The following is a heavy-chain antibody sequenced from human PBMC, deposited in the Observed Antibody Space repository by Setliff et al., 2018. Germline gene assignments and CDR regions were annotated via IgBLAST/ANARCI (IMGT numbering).Heavy chain of an antibody. CDR1: GGSFSGYY. Sequence: SETLSLTCAVYGGSFSGYYWSWIHQPPGKGLEWIGEINHSGSTNYNPSLKSRVTISVDTSKNQFSLKLSSVTAADTAVYYCARHYPNGGYSYGGDWFDPWGQGTLVTVSS. CDR3: ARHYPNGGYSYGGDWFDP. V-gene: IGHV4-34*01. CDR2: INHSGST. J-gene: IGHJ5*02. D-gene: IGHD5-18*01.